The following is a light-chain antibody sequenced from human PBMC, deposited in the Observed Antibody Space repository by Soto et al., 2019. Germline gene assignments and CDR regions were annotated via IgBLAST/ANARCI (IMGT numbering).Light chain of an antibody. J-gene: IGKJ2*01. CDR1: QSVLYSSNNKNY. CDR2: WAS. Sequence: DIVMTQSPDSLAVSLGERATINCKSSQSVLYSSNNKNYLAWYQQKPGQPPKLLIYWASTRESRVPDRFSGSGSGTDFTLTVSILQAEDVAVYYCQQYYSTPLTFGQGTKLEIK. V-gene: IGKV4-1*01. CDR3: QQYYSTPLT.